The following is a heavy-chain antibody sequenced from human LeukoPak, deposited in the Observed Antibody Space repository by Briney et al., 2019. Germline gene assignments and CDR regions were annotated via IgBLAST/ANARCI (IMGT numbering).Heavy chain of an antibody. Sequence: PSETLSLTCTVSGGSISSSSYYWGWIRQPPGKGLEWIGSIYYSGSTYYNPSLKSRVTISVDTSKNQFSLKLSSVTAADTAVYYCAREHMVRGVILSRRSYYYMDVWGKGTTVTVSS. CDR1: GGSISSSSYY. CDR2: IYYSGST. J-gene: IGHJ6*03. D-gene: IGHD3-10*01. V-gene: IGHV4-39*07. CDR3: AREHMVRGVILSRRSYYYMDV.